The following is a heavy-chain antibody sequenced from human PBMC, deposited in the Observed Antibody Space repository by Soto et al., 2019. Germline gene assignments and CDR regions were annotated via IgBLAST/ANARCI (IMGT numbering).Heavy chain of an antibody. D-gene: IGHD5-12*01. CDR2: IYHSGST. V-gene: IGHV4-30-2*01. Sequence: QLQLQESGSGLVKPSQTLSLTCAVSGGSISSGGYSWSWIRQPPGKGLEWIGYIYHSGSTYYNPSLMRRVTISVDRSKNQFSLKLSSVTASDTAVYYCAAGGGLPRYYWGQGTLVTVSS. J-gene: IGHJ4*02. CDR3: AAGGGLPRYY. CDR1: GGSISSGGYS.